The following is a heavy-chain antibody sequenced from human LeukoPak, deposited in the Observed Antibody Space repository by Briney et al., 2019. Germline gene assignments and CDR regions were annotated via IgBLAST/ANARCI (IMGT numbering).Heavy chain of an antibody. CDR1: GFTFSSYA. Sequence: GGSLRLSCAASGFTFSSYAMHWVRQAPGKGLEWVAVISYDGSNKYYADSVKGRFTISRDNSKNTLYLQMNSLRAEDTAVYYCARGVPLDYWGQGTLVTVSS. V-gene: IGHV3-30-3*01. CDR3: ARGVPLDY. CDR2: ISYDGSNK. J-gene: IGHJ4*02.